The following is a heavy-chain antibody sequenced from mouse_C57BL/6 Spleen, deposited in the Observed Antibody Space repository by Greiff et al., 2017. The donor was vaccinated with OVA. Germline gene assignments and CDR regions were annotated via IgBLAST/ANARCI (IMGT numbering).Heavy chain of an antibody. Sequence: VHVKQSGPELVKPGASVKISCKASGYSFTGYYMNWVKQSPEKSLEWIGEINPSTGGTTYNQKFKAKATLTVDKSSSTAYMQLKSLTSEDSAVYYCARSLRTPFAYWGQGTLVTVSA. CDR1: GYSFTGYY. D-gene: IGHD1-1*01. CDR2: INPSTGGT. CDR3: ARSLRTPFAY. V-gene: IGHV1-42*01. J-gene: IGHJ3*01.